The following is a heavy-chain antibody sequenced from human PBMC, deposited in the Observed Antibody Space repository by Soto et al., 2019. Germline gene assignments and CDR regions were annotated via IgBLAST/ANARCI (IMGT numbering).Heavy chain of an antibody. CDR2: ISGSGGST. Sequence: GGSLRLSCAASGFTFSSYAMSWVRQAPGKGLEWVSAISGSGGSTYYADSVKGRFTISRDNSKNTLYLQMNSLRAEDTAIYYCAKDLIGYCSGGSCSYFDYWGQGTLVTVSS. D-gene: IGHD2-15*01. V-gene: IGHV3-23*01. J-gene: IGHJ4*02. CDR1: GFTFSSYA. CDR3: AKDLIGYCSGGSCSYFDY.